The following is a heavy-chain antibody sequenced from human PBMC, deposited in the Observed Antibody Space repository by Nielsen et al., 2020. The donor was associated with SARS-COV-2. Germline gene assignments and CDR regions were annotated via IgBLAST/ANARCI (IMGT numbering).Heavy chain of an antibody. D-gene: IGHD3-10*01. J-gene: IGHJ4*02. CDR1: GSTFSSYA. Sequence: GGSLRLSCAASGSTFSSYAMSWVRQAPGKGLEWVSGISGNGGSTYYADSVKGRFTISRDNSKNTLYLQMNSLRAEDTAVYYCAKAPYGSGRQIDYWGQGTLVTVSS. V-gene: IGHV3-23*01. CDR3: AKAPYGSGRQIDY. CDR2: ISGNGGST.